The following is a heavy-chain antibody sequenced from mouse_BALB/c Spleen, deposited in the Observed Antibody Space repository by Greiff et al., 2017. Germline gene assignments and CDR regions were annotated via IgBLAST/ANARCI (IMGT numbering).Heavy chain of an antibody. D-gene: IGHD2-2*01. J-gene: IGHJ3*01. CDR1: GFTFSSYA. CDR2: ISSGGST. V-gene: IGHV5-6-5*01. CDR3: ARDGYY. Sequence: EVHLVESGGGLVKPGGSLKLSCAASGFTFSSYAMSWVRQTPEKRLEWVASISSGGSTYYPDSVKGRFTISRDNARNILYLQMSSLRSEDTAMYYCARDGYYWGQGTLVTVAA.